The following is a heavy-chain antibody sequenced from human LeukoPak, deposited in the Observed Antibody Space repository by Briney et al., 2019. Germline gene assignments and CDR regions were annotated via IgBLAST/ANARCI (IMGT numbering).Heavy chain of an antibody. CDR3: ARADIVRSYYYYGMDV. J-gene: IGHJ6*04. V-gene: IGHV3-48*03. Sequence: GGSLRLSCAASGFTFSSYEMNWVRQAPGKGLEWVSYISSSGGTIYYADSVKGRFTISRDNAKNSLYLQMNSLRAEDTAVYYCARADIVRSYYYYGMDVWGKGTTVTVSP. CDR1: GFTFSSYE. CDR2: ISSSGGTI. D-gene: IGHD2-8*01.